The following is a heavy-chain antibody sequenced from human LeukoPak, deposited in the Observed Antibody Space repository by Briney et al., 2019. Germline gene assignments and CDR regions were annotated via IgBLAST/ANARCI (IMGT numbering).Heavy chain of an antibody. CDR1: GGTFSSYA. Sequence: ALVKVSCKASGGTFSSYAISWVRQAPGQGLEWMGRIIPILGIANYAQKFQSRVTITADKSTSTAYMELSSLRSEDTAVYYCARSPHYYDSSGYYFPYYYGMDVWGQGTTVTVSS. D-gene: IGHD3-22*01. CDR2: IIPILGIA. V-gene: IGHV1-69*04. J-gene: IGHJ6*02. CDR3: ARSPHYYDSSGYYFPYYYGMDV.